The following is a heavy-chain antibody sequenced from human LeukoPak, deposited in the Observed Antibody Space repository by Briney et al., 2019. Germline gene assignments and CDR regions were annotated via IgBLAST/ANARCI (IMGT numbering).Heavy chain of an antibody. CDR2: IIPIFGTA. CDR3: ASEVAARWLFDY. J-gene: IGHJ4*02. Sequence: SVKVSCKASGGTFSSYAISWVRQAPGQGLEWMGGIIPIFGTANYAQKFQGRVTITADESTGTAYMELSSLRSEDTAVYYCASEVAARWLFDYWGQGTLVTVSS. D-gene: IGHD6-6*01. CDR1: GGTFSSYA. V-gene: IGHV1-69*13.